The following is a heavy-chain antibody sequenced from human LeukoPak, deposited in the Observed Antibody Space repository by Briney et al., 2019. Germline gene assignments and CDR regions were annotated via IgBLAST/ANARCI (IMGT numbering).Heavy chain of an antibody. Sequence: GGSLRLSCAASGFTFSSYAMHWVRQAPGKGLEWVAVMSYDGSNKYYADSVKGRFTISRDNSKNTLYLQMNSLRAEDTAVYYCARDRGYCSSTSCPDTGYYYYGMDVWGQGTTVTVSS. CDR3: ARDRGYCSSTSCPDTGYYYYGMDV. D-gene: IGHD2-2*01. J-gene: IGHJ6*02. CDR2: MSYDGSNK. CDR1: GFTFSSYA. V-gene: IGHV3-30-3*01.